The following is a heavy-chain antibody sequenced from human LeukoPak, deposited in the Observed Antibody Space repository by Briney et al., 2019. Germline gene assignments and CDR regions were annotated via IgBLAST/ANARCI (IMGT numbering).Heavy chain of an antibody. CDR3: ASPETLYSGYEPPAY. CDR1: GGSISSGRHY. CDR2: IYYTGST. V-gene: IGHV4-39*01. Sequence: KPSETLSLTCTVSGGSISSGRHYWGWIRQPPGKGLEWIGTIYYTGSTYYVPSIKSRLTISAGTSKNELSLRLTSVTAADTAVYYCASPETLYSGYEPPAYWGQGILVTVSS. D-gene: IGHD5-12*01. J-gene: IGHJ4*02.